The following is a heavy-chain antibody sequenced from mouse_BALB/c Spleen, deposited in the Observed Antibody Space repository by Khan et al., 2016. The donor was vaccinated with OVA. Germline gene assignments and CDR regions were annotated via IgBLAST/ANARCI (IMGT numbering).Heavy chain of an antibody. D-gene: IGHD4-1*01. CDR1: GFTFSSYS. V-gene: IGHV5-6*01. CDR3: ASHLTGSFAY. Sequence: EVELVESGGDLVKPGGSLKLSCAASGFTFSSYSMSWVRQTPDKRLEWVATISTGGDYTYYPDNVKGRFIISRDDAKNTLYLQMSSLKSEDTATYYCASHLTGSFAYWGQGTLVTVSA. CDR2: ISTGGDYT. J-gene: IGHJ3*01.